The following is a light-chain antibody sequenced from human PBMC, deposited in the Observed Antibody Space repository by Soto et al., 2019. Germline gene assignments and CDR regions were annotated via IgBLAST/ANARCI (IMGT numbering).Light chain of an antibody. CDR2: GAS. CDR3: QQYGNSPQT. V-gene: IGKV3-20*01. Sequence: DIVLTQSPGTLSLSPGERATLSCRASQSVGSSYLAWYQQKPGQAPSLLMYGASSRATGIPDRFSGSGSGTDFTLTISRLEPEDFAVYYCQQYGNSPQTFGQGTKV. CDR1: QSVGSSY. J-gene: IGKJ1*01.